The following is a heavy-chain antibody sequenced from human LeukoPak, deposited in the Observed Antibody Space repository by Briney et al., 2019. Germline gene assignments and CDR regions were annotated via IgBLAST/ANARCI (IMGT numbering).Heavy chain of an antibody. D-gene: IGHD3-22*01. J-gene: IGHJ4*02. CDR3: AKDPYDSYFDY. V-gene: IGHV3-23*01. CDR2: ISSSDYGT. Sequence: GVSLRLSCAASGFSLSSYAMSCVRQAPGKGLEWVSVISSSDYGTYHAGSVGGRFTISRDSSKNTLYLKINTLRTEDASVYYCAKDPYDSYFDYWGQGTLVTVSS. CDR1: GFSLSSYA.